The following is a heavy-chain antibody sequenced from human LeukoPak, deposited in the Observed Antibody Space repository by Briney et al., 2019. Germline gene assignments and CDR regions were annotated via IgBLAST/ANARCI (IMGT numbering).Heavy chain of an antibody. D-gene: IGHD3-9*01. CDR1: GGSISSYS. CDR3: ARSSYDILTAHDY. Sequence: PSETLSLTCTVSGGSISSYSWSWIRQPAGKGLEWIGRIYTSGSTNYNPSLKSRVTMSVDTSKNQFSLKLSSVTAADTAVYYCARSSYDILTAHDYWGQGTLVTVSS. V-gene: IGHV4-4*07. CDR2: IYTSGST. J-gene: IGHJ4*02.